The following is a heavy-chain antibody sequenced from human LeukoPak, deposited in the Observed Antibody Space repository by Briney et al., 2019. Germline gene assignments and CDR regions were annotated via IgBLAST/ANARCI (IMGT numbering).Heavy chain of an antibody. J-gene: IGHJ3*02. CDR3: ARVIYSSGYYAFDI. Sequence: PSETLSLTCTVSGGSISSYYWSWIRQPAGKGLEWIGRIYTSGSTNYNPSLKSRATMSVDTSKNQFSLKPSSVTAADTAVYYCARVIYSSGYYAFDIWGQGTMVTVSS. CDR2: IYTSGST. D-gene: IGHD3-22*01. CDR1: GGSISSYY. V-gene: IGHV4-4*07.